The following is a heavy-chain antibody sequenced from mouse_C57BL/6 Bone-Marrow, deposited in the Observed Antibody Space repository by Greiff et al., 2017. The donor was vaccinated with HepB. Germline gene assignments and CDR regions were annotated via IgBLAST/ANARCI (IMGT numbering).Heavy chain of an antibody. J-gene: IGHJ2*01. CDR3: ARRGSNYYFDY. CDR2: IYPGSGNT. Sequence: LEESGAELVRPGASVKLSCKASGYTFTDYYINWVKQRPGQGLEWIARIYPGSGNTYYNEKFKGKATLTAEKSSSTAYMQLSSLTSEDSAVYFCARRGSNYYFDYWGQGTTLTVSS. CDR1: GYTFTDYY. D-gene: IGHD1-1*01. V-gene: IGHV1-76*01.